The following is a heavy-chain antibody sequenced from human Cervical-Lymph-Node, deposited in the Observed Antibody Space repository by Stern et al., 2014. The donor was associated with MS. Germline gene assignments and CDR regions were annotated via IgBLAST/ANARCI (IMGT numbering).Heavy chain of an antibody. CDR2: IIPIFGTA. CDR3: ARDHSYDSSGYADQ. V-gene: IGHV1-69*01. D-gene: IGHD3-22*01. CDR1: GGTFSTYA. Sequence: MQLVESGAEVKKPGSSVKVSCKASGGTFSTYAISWVRQAPGQGLQWMGGIIPIFGTASYAQKFQGRVTITADESTSTAYMELSSLRSEDTAVYYCARDHSYDSSGYADQWGQGTLVTVSS. J-gene: IGHJ4*02.